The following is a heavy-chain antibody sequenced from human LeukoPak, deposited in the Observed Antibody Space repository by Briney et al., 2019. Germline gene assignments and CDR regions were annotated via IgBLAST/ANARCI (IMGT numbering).Heavy chain of an antibody. V-gene: IGHV3-30*18. CDR1: GFTFSSYG. J-gene: IGHJ4*02. Sequence: PGGSLGLSCAASGFTFSSYGMHWVRQAPGKGLEWVAVISYDGSNKYYADSVKGRFTISRDNSKNTLYLQMNSLRAEDTAVYYCAKAKYYYDSSGYYYWGQGTLVTVSS. D-gene: IGHD3-22*01. CDR3: AKAKYYYDSSGYYY. CDR2: ISYDGSNK.